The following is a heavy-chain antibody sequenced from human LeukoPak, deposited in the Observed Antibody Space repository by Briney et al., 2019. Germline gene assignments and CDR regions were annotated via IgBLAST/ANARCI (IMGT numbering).Heavy chain of an antibody. CDR3: ARVEAMELFDY. CDR1: GGSISSGDYY. D-gene: IGHD1-7*01. V-gene: IGHV4-30-4*01. J-gene: IGHJ4*02. CDR2: IYYSGST. Sequence: SQTLSLTCTVSGGSISSGDYYWSWIRQPPGKGLEWIGYIYYSGSTYYNPSLKSRVTISVDTSKNQFSLKLSPVTAADTAVYYCARVEAMELFDYWGQGTLVTVSS.